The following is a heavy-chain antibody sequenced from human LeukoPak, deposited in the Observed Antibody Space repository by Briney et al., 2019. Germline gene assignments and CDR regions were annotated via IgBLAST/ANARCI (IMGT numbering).Heavy chain of an antibody. CDR3: AKTQAASGSTGFDY. CDR1: GFTFSTYA. CDR2: ISDSGGST. V-gene: IGHV3-23*01. D-gene: IGHD2-15*01. Sequence: GGSLRLPCAASGFTFSTYAMTWVRQAPGKGLEWVSLISDSGGSTYYADSVKGRFTISRDNSKNTLYVEMNSLRAEDTAVYYCAKTQAASGSTGFDYWGQGTLLTVSS. J-gene: IGHJ4*02.